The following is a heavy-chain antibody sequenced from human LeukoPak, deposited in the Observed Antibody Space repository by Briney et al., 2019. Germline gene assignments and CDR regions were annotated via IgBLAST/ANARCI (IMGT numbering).Heavy chain of an antibody. Sequence: SETLSLTCTVSGGSISDYYWNWMRQPPGKGLEWIGYIYYSGRTNYNPSLKSRVSISVDTSKNQFSLKLSSVTAADTAVYYCARATYDFWSGYPMTYGMDVWGQGTTVTVSS. CDR2: IYYSGRT. D-gene: IGHD3-3*01. CDR1: GGSISDYY. CDR3: ARATYDFWSGYPMTYGMDV. J-gene: IGHJ6*02. V-gene: IGHV4-59*01.